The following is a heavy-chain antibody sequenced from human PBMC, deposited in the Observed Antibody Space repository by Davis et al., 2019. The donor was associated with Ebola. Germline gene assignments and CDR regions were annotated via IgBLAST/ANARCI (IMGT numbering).Heavy chain of an antibody. Sequence: HTGGSLRLSCAASGFSLNTYWMHWVRHAPGKGLVWVSRIKSDGSSTYYADSVRDRFTVSRDNAKNTLHLQMDSLRAEDTGVYYCGSEIQVTGGFGGAYGMDVWGKGTTVTVSS. J-gene: IGHJ6*04. CDR3: GSEIQVTGGFGGAYGMDV. CDR1: GFSLNTYW. CDR2: IKSDGSST. V-gene: IGHV3-74*01. D-gene: IGHD3-16*01.